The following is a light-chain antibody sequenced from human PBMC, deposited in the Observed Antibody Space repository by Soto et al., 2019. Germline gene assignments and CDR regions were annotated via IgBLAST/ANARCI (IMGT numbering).Light chain of an antibody. CDR3: AAWDDSLSGVV. V-gene: IGLV1-47*01. CDR1: SSNIGNNY. Sequence: QSVLTQPLSASGTPGQRVTISCSGSSSNIGNNYVHWYQQLPGTAPKLLIYRNNQRPSGVPDRVSGSKSGTSASLAISGLRSEDEADYYCAAWDDSLSGVVFGGGTKLTVL. J-gene: IGLJ2*01. CDR2: RNN.